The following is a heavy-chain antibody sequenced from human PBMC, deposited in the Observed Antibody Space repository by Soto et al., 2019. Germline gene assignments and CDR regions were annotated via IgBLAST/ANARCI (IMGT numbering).Heavy chain of an antibody. CDR3: AGGIREGFNP. CDR2: IYYNGIT. Sequence: QVSLQESGPGLVKPSQTLSLTCVVSGDSITNGDYYWSWIRQPPGKDLEWIAYIYYNGITHYNPSFKGGVTSSLTPPKTPSSLKMTLVTGADTAWFSWAGGIREGFNPWGRGPLATAPS. CDR1: GDSITNGDYY. D-gene: IGHD6-13*01. J-gene: IGHJ5*02. V-gene: IGHV4-30-4*01.